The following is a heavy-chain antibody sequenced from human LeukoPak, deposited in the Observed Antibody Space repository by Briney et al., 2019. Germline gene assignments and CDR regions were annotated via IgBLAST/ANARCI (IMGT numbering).Heavy chain of an antibody. V-gene: IGHV3-30*01. CDR3: ARGGVVTGTKYALEY. J-gene: IGHJ4*02. D-gene: IGHD1-7*01. Sequence: GGSLRLSCTASGFIFSNYAMHWVRQAPGKGLEWVAIISYDGTDEDFADSVEGRFTISRDNSMNTLYLQMNSLRHEDTAVYFCARGGVVTGTKYALEYWGQGTLVTVSS. CDR2: ISYDGTDE. CDR1: GFIFSNYA.